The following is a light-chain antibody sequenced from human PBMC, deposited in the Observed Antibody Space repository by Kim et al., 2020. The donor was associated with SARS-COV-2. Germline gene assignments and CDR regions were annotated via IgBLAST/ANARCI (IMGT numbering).Light chain of an antibody. J-gene: IGKJ1*01. CDR1: QSVGSC. Sequence: SPGERATLSCRASQSVGSCLAWYQQKPGQAPRLLIYDASNRATGIPARFSGSGSGTDFTLTISSLEPEDFAVYYCQQRRNWPPATFGQGTKVDIK. V-gene: IGKV3-11*01. CDR3: QQRRNWPPAT. CDR2: DAS.